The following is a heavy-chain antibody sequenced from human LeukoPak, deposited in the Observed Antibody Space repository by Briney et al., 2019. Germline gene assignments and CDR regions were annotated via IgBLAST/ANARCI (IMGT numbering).Heavy chain of an antibody. J-gene: IGHJ6*03. CDR2: IIPIFGTA. CDR3: ARDLRVPNYYYHYMDV. D-gene: IGHD3-10*01. Sequence: SVKVSCKASGGTFSSYAISWVRQAPGQGLEWMGGIIPIFGTANYAQKFQGRVTITADESTSTAYMELSSLRSEDTAVYYCARDLRVPNYYYHYMDVWGKGTTVTVSS. CDR1: GGTFSSYA. V-gene: IGHV1-69*01.